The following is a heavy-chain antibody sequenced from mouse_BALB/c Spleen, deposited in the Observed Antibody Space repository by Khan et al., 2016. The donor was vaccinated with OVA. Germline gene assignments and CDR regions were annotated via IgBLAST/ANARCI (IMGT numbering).Heavy chain of an antibody. Sequence: VQLQESGPELVRPGVSVKMSCKGSGYTFTDYAMYWVKQSHAKSLEWIGLISTYSGNTNYNQKFKDKATMTVDKSSSTAYMELARLTSEDSASYYCARPAYDGYDDYWGPGTTLTVSS. J-gene: IGHJ2*01. CDR1: GYTFTDYA. CDR2: ISTYSGNT. D-gene: IGHD2-3*01. V-gene: IGHV1S137*01. CDR3: ARPAYDGYDDY.